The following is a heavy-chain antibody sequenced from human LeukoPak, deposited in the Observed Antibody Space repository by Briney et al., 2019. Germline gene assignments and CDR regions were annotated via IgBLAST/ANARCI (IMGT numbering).Heavy chain of an antibody. V-gene: IGHV4-59*01. CDR2: IYDSGNT. CDR3: ARDLLSSSWVYFQH. J-gene: IGHJ1*01. CDR1: GGSISGYY. Sequence: PSETLSLTCTVSGGSISGYYWSWIRQPPGKGLEWVGYIYDSGNTNNHPSLKSRVTISVDTSKNQFSLKLSSVTAADTAVYYCARDLLSSSWVYFQHWGQGTLVTVSS. D-gene: IGHD6-13*01.